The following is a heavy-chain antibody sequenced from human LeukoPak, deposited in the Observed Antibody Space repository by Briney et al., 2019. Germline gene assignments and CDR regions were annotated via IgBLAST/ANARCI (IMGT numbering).Heavy chain of an antibody. CDR2: INPNSGGT. CDR1: GYTFTGYY. Sequence: ASVKVSCKASGYTFTGYYMHWVRQAPGQGLEWMGWINPNSGGTNYAQKFQGRVTMTRYTSISTAYMELSRLRSDDTAVYYCARGILWAAGTDYWGQGTLVTVSS. D-gene: IGHD6-13*01. J-gene: IGHJ4*02. V-gene: IGHV1-2*02. CDR3: ARGILWAAGTDY.